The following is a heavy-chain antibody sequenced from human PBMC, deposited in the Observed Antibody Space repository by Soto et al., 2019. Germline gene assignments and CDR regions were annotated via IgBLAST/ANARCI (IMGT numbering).Heavy chain of an antibody. CDR2: INPSGGST. V-gene: IGHV1-46*01. CDR3: AREYKAGTIVVVPAAMPHDAFDI. CDR1: GYTFTSYY. J-gene: IGHJ3*02. D-gene: IGHD2-2*01. Sequence: QVQLVQSGAEVKKPGASVKVSCKASGYTFTSYYMHWVRQAPGQGLEWMGIINPSGGSTSYAQKFQGRVTMTRDTYTSTVYMELSSLRSEDTAVYYCAREYKAGTIVVVPAAMPHDAFDIWGQGTMVTVSS.